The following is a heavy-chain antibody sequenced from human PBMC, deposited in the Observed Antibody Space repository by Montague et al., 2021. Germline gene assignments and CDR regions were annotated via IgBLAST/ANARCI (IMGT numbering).Heavy chain of an antibody. CDR3: AKCLTMVGHCFFDC. J-gene: IGHJ4*02. CDR1: GITFSGYA. V-gene: IGHV3-23*01. D-gene: IGHD2-21*02. Sequence: SLRLSCAASGITFSGYAMTWVRQAPGKGLEWVSGISGCSENTYYADSVKGRFTISRDNSKNTLYLQMNSLRVDDTAAYYCAKCLTMVGHCFFDCWGQGTLVTVSS. CDR2: ISGCSENT.